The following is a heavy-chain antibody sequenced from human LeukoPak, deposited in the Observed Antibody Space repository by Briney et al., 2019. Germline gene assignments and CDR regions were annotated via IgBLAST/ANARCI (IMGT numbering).Heavy chain of an antibody. CDR3: ARDHPYDFWSGYHGDYFDY. Sequence: PGGSLRLSCAASGFTFSSYSMNWVRQAPGKGLEWVSSISSSSSYIYYADSVKGRFTISRDSAKNSLYLQMNSLRAEDTAVYYCARDHPYDFWSGYHGDYFDYWGQGTLVTVSS. CDR2: ISSSSSYI. CDR1: GFTFSSYS. D-gene: IGHD3-3*01. V-gene: IGHV3-21*01. J-gene: IGHJ4*02.